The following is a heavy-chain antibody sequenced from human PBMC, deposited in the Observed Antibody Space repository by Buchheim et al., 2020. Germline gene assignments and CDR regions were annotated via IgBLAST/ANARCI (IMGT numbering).Heavy chain of an antibody. V-gene: IGHV4-39*01. CDR1: GGSISSSSYY. CDR3: AGITTITNWFDP. D-gene: IGHD4-11*01. CDR2: IYYSGST. Sequence: QPQLQESGPGLVKPSEPLSLTCTVSGGSISSSSYYWGWIRQPPGKGLEWIGSIYYSGSTSYNPSLKSRVTISVATSSTQFSLKLSSVTAADTAVYYCAGITTITNWFDPWGQGTL. J-gene: IGHJ5*02.